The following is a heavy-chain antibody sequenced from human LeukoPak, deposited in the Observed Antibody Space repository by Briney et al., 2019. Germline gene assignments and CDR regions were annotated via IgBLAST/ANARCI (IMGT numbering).Heavy chain of an antibody. D-gene: IGHD6-19*01. CDR1: GFTFSSYA. CDR3: AKGGVSSGFKRPYYIDY. Sequence: GGSLRLSSAASGFTFSSYAMSWVRQAPGKGLEWVSGISGSGGSTYYADSVKGRFTISRDNSKNTLYLQLNSLRAEDTAVYYCAKGGVSSGFKRPYYIDYWGQGTLVTVSS. J-gene: IGHJ4*02. CDR2: ISGSGGST. V-gene: IGHV3-23*01.